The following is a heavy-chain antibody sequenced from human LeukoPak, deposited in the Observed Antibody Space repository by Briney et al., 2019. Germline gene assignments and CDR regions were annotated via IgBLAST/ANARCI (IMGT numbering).Heavy chain of an antibody. CDR3: ARGWDTAMVTVH. Sequence: SETLPLTCTVCGGSISSSSYYWGWIRQPPGKGLEWIGSIYYSGSTYYNPSLKSRVTISVDTSKNQFSLKLSSVTAADTAVYYCARGWDTAMVTVHWGQGTLVTVSS. V-gene: IGHV4-39*07. CDR2: IYYSGST. CDR1: GGSISSSSYY. D-gene: IGHD5-18*01. J-gene: IGHJ4*02.